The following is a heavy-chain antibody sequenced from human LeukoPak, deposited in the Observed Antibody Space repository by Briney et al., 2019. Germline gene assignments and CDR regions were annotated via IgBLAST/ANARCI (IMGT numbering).Heavy chain of an antibody. CDR3: ARGTGTTDHYYYYVDV. Sequence: GGSLRLSCAASGFTFSSYSLNWVRQAPGKGLEWVSYISSSSSTIYYADSVKGRFTISRDNAKNSLYLQMNSLRAEDTAVYYCARGTGTTDHYYYYVDVWGKGTTVTVSS. V-gene: IGHV3-48*01. J-gene: IGHJ6*03. CDR2: ISSSSSTI. D-gene: IGHD1-1*01. CDR1: GFTFSSYS.